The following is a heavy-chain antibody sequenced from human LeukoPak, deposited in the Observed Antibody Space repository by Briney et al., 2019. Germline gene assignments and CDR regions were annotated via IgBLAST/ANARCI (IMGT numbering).Heavy chain of an antibody. J-gene: IGHJ4*02. CDR2: IYYSGST. CDR3: ARGYSSSWYEN. Sequence: SETLSLTCTVSGGSISSYYWSWIRQPPGKGLEWIGYIYYSGSTNYNPSLKSRVTISVDTSKNQFSLKLSSVTAADTAVYYCARGYSSSWYENWGQGTLVTVSS. CDR1: GGSISSYY. V-gene: IGHV4-59*01. D-gene: IGHD6-13*01.